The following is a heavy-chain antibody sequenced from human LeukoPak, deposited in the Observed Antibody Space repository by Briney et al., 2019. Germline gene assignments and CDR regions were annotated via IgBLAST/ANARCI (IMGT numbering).Heavy chain of an antibody. CDR1: GFTFSSYS. V-gene: IGHV3-64*01. J-gene: IGHJ4*02. D-gene: IGHD6-19*01. Sequence: GGSLRLSCAASGFTFSSYSMHWVRQAPGKGLEFVSAISSNGRRTYYANSVKGRFTISRDISKNTLYLRMGSLRAEDMAVYYCARVDYGSGCDSWGQGTLVTVSS. CDR2: ISSNGRRT. CDR3: ARVDYGSGCDS.